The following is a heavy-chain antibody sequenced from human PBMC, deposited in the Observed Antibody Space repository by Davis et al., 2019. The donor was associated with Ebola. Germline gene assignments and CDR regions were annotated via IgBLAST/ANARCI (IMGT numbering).Heavy chain of an antibody. CDR2: IYYTGST. CDR1: GGSISTYY. CDR3: ARDIGGPPAFDI. V-gene: IGHV4-59*01. J-gene: IGHJ3*02. D-gene: IGHD3-16*02. Sequence: MPSETLSLTCTVSGGSISTYYWTWIRQPPGKGLEYIGYIYYTGSTNYNPSLNSRVTISLDTSKKQFSLNLSSVGAADSAVYYCARDIGGPPAFDIWGQGTMVTVSS.